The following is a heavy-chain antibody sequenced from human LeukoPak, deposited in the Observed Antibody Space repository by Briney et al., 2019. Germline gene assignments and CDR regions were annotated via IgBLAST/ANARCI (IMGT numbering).Heavy chain of an antibody. CDR2: IYSGGST. CDR1: GFTFSSYA. V-gene: IGHV3-53*01. CDR3: ARKPAAAGDY. Sequence: GGSLRLSCAASGFTFSSYAMSWVRQAPGKGLEWVSVIYSGGSTYYADSVKGRFTISRDNSKNTLYLQMNSLRAEDTAVYYCARKPAAAGDYWGQGTLVTVSS. D-gene: IGHD6-13*01. J-gene: IGHJ4*02.